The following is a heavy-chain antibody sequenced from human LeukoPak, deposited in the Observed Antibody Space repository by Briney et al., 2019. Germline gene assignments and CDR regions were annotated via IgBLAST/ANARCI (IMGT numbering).Heavy chain of an antibody. J-gene: IGHJ5*02. CDR3: ARVMGYCSGGNCYSHFDP. Sequence: SETLSLTCAVSGVPLSTYYWSWIRQPAGKGLEWIGRIYTSGNTNSNPSLKSRVTMSVDTSNNPFSLKLTSVTAADTAVYYCARVMGYCSGGNCYSHFDPWGQGTLVTVSS. CDR1: GVPLSTYY. D-gene: IGHD2-15*01. CDR2: IYTSGNT. V-gene: IGHV4-4*07.